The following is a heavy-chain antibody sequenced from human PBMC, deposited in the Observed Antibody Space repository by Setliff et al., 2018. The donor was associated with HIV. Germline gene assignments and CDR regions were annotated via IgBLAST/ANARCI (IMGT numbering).Heavy chain of an antibody. D-gene: IGHD4-17*01. CDR3: ARSPRLRGGHNWFDP. V-gene: IGHV4-4*08. Sequence: SETLSLTCTVSGGFISSYYWSWIRQPPGKGLEWIGHIYTSGSTNYNPSLKSRVTISEDTSKHQFSLKLTSVTAADTAVYYCARSPRLRGGHNWFDPWGQGTLVTVSS. CDR1: GGFISSYY. J-gene: IGHJ5*02. CDR2: IYTSGST.